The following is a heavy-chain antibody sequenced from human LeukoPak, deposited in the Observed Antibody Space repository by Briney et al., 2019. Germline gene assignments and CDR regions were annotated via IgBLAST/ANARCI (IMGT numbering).Heavy chain of an antibody. CDR1: GGSISSGSYY. J-gene: IGHJ4*02. V-gene: IGHV4-61*02. CDR2: IYTSGST. D-gene: IGHD6-13*01. CDR3: ARESWTIAAAGY. Sequence: SETPSLTCTVSGGSISSGSYYWSWIRQPAGKGLEWIGRIYTSGSTNYNPSLKSRVTISVDTSKNQFSLKLSSVTAADTAVYYCARESWTIAAAGYWGQGTLVTVSS.